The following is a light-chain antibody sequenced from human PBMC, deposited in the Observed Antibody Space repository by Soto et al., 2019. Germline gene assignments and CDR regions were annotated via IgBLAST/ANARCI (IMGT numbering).Light chain of an antibody. CDR1: SSNIGSNT. Sequence: QSVLTQPPSASGTPGQRVTISCSGSSSNIGSNTVNWYQQLPGTAPQLLIYSNNKRPSGVPDGCSGSKSATSAALAISGLQSEDEADYYYAAWDDRLNVSVFGGGTKLTVL. V-gene: IGLV1-44*01. CDR3: AAWDDRLNVSV. CDR2: SNN. J-gene: IGLJ2*01.